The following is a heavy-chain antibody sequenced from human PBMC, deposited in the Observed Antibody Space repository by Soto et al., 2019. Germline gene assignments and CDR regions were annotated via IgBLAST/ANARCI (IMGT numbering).Heavy chain of an antibody. CDR1: GFPLSTYG. V-gene: IGHV3-23*01. J-gene: IGHJ6*02. CDR3: ARIRGYWYGLDV. Sequence: GGSLRLSCAASGFPLSTYGMTWVRQAPGKGLEWVSAITGTGGNTYYVDSVKGRFTSSRDNSKNMLYLQVNSLRVEDTAVYYCARIRGYWYGLDVWGQGTRVIVSS. CDR2: ITGTGGNT.